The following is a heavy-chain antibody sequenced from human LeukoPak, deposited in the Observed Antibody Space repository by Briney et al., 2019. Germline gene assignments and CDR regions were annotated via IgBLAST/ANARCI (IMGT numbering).Heavy chain of an antibody. V-gene: IGHV4-59*12. CDR3: ASINENSIAAAGTEGGWFDP. Sequence: PSETLSLTCTVSGGSISSYYWSWIRQPPEKGLEWIGYIYYRGSTYYNPSLKSRVTISVDTSKNQFSLKLSSVTAADTAVYYCASINENSIAAAGTEGGWFDPWGQGTLVTVSS. CDR1: GGSISSYY. CDR2: IYYRGST. D-gene: IGHD6-13*01. J-gene: IGHJ5*02.